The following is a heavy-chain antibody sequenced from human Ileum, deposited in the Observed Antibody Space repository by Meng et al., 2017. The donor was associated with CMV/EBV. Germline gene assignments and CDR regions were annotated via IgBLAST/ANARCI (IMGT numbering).Heavy chain of an antibody. V-gene: IGHV4-4*02. CDR3: AGGYSLGD. CDR1: GGSVSDDHW. J-gene: IGHJ4*02. CDR2: IWHSGSA. Sequence: LYLPCGVSGGSVSDDHWWHWVRQSPGKGLEWIGEIWHSGSANYNPSLRSRVTISLDKSANQFSLKMNSVTAADTAVYYCAGGYSLGDWGQGALVTVSS. D-gene: IGHD3-22*01.